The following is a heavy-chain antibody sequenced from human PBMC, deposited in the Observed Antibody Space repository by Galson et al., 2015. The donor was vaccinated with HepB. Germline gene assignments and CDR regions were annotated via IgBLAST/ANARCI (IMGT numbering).Heavy chain of an antibody. V-gene: IGHV1-69*10. Sequence: SVKVSCKASGGTFSSYAISWVRQAPGQGLEWMGGIIPILGIANYAQKFQGRVTITADKSTSTAYMELSSLRSEDTAVYYCARGEYSGYDRHYYYYYMDVWGKGTTVTVSS. CDR2: IIPILGIA. CDR1: GGTFSSYA. J-gene: IGHJ6*03. D-gene: IGHD5-12*01. CDR3: ARGEYSGYDRHYYYYYMDV.